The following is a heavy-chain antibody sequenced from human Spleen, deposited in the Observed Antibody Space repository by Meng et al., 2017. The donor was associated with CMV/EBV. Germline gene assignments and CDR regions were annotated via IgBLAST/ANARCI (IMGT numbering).Heavy chain of an antibody. Sequence: GESLKISCAASGFTFSSYSMNWVRQAPGKGLEWVSSISSSSSYIYYADSVKGRFTITRDNAKNSLYLEMNSLRAEDTAVYYCASMAAFDYWGQGTLVTVSS. D-gene: IGHD6-13*01. V-gene: IGHV3-21*01. CDR1: GFTFSSYS. CDR2: ISSSSSYI. CDR3: ASMAAFDY. J-gene: IGHJ4*02.